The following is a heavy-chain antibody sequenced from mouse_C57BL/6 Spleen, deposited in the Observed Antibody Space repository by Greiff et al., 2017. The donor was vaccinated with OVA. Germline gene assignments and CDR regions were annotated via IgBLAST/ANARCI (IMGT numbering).Heavy chain of an antibody. D-gene: IGHD2-1*01. CDR3: TRALGVTHYYAMDY. CDR2: ISSGGGYI. CDR1: GFTFSSYA. V-gene: IGHV5-9-1*02. J-gene: IGHJ4*01. Sequence: EVQLVESGEGLVKPGGSLKLSCAASGFTFSSYAMSWVRQTPEKRLEWVAYISSGGGYIYYADTVKGRFTISRDNARNTLYLQMSSLKSEDTAMYYCTRALGVTHYYAMDYWGQGTSVTVSS.